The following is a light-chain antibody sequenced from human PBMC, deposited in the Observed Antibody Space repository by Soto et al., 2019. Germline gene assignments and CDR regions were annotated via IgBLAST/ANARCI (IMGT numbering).Light chain of an antibody. CDR2: EGS. CDR3: CSHAGSRV. J-gene: IGLJ3*02. Sequence: QSALTQPASVSGSPGQSITISCTGTSSDVMSYNLVSWHQQHPGKAPKLMIYEGSKRPSGVSNRFSGSKSGNTASLTISGLQAEDEADYYCCSHAGSRVFGGGTKLTVL. V-gene: IGLV2-23*01. CDR1: SSDVMSYNL.